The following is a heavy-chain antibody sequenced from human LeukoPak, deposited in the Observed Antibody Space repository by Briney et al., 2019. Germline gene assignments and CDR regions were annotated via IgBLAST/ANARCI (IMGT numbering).Heavy chain of an antibody. D-gene: IGHD2-8*01. CDR2: ISSSSSYI. J-gene: IGHJ4*02. CDR1: RFTFSSYS. Sequence: PGGSLRLSCAASRFTFSSYSMNWVRQAPGKGLEWVSSISSSSSYIYYADSVKGRFTISRDNAKNSLYLQMNSLRAEDTALYYCARLGMVYATFDYWGQGTLVTVSS. CDR3: ARLGMVYATFDY. V-gene: IGHV3-21*04.